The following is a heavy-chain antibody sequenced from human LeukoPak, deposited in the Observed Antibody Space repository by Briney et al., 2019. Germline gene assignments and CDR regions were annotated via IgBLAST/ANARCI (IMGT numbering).Heavy chain of an antibody. CDR2: ISYDGNNR. Sequence: PGRSLRLSCSASGFTLRAYTVHWVRQAPGKGLEWVAVISYDGNNRYYADSVKGRFAISRDSSKNTVFLQMNSLRVEDTALYYCAKGTLAGYFLGHWGRGTLVTVSS. CDR1: GFTLRAYT. CDR3: AKGTLAGYFLGH. J-gene: IGHJ4*02. D-gene: IGHD3-9*01. V-gene: IGHV3-30*09.